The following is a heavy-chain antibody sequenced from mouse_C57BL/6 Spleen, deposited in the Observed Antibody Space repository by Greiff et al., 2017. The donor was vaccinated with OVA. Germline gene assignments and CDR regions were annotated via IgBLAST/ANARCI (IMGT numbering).Heavy chain of an antibody. V-gene: IGHV1-39*01. CDR1: GYSFTDYN. CDR2: INPNYGTT. Sequence: LEESGPELVKPGASVKISCKASGYSFTDYNMNWVKQSNGKSLEWIGVINPNYGTTRYNPKFKGKATLTVDKSSSTAYMRLNSLTSEDSAVYYCARYYGSSGYWYCDVWGTGTTVTVSS. D-gene: IGHD1-1*01. J-gene: IGHJ1*03. CDR3: ARYYGSSGYWYCDV.